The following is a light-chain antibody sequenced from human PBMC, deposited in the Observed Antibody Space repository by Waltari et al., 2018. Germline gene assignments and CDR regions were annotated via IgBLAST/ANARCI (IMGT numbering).Light chain of an antibody. J-gene: IGKJ2*01. CDR1: QTVSRNQ. V-gene: IGKV3-20*01. Sequence: EFVLTQSPGTQSLSPGDRATLSCRASQTVSRNQLAWYQQKPGQAPRLLIYGASDRATGIPDRFSGSGSGTDFSLTINILEPEDFAVYYCQQYGNSPYTFGQGSKLEI. CDR2: GAS. CDR3: QQYGNSPYT.